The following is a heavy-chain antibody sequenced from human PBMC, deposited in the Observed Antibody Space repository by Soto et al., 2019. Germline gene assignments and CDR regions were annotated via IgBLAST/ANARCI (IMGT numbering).Heavy chain of an antibody. Sequence: QVQLVQSGAEVKKPGASVKVSCKASGYTFTSYAMHWVRQAPGQRLEWMGWINAGNGNTKYSQKFQGRVTITRDTSASTGYMELSSLRSEDTAVYYCASSYYDFWSGYYTGSDWGQGTLVTVSS. CDR3: ASSYYDFWSGYYTGSD. V-gene: IGHV1-3*01. D-gene: IGHD3-3*01. CDR1: GYTFTSYA. CDR2: INAGNGNT. J-gene: IGHJ4*02.